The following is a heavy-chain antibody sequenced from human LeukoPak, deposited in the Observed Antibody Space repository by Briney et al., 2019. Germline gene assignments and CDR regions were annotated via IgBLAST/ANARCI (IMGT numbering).Heavy chain of an antibody. Sequence: SETLSLTCTVSGGSVSSRTYYWGWIRQSPGRGLEWIGRVYYTGSGGSYYNPSLRSRVTISVDPSKHQFSLTVTSVTAADSAVYYCARVVQIWSGYGYYYYMDVWGKGTTVTVSS. J-gene: IGHJ6*03. CDR3: ARVVQIWSGYGYYYYMDV. CDR2: VYYTGSGGS. V-gene: IGHV4-39*07. CDR1: GGSVSSRTYY. D-gene: IGHD3-3*01.